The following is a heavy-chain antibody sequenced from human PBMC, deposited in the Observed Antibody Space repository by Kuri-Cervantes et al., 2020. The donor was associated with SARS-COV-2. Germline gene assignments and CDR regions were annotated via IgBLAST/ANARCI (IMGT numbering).Heavy chain of an antibody. CDR2: ISHDGKNK. D-gene: IGHD2-21*01. J-gene: IGHJ4*02. CDR1: GFNFSRTD. CDR3: AKGRVGVQDF. V-gene: IGHV3-30*18. Sequence: GESLKISCAASGFNFSRTDMHWVRQAPGKGLEWVAVISHDGKNKKCIASGKGRSTISRDNSQNTLYLHMKSLRSEDTAMYYCAKGRVGVQDFWGQGTLVTVSS.